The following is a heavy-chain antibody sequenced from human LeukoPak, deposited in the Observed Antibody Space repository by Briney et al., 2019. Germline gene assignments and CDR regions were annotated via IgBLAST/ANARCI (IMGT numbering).Heavy chain of an antibody. D-gene: IGHD5-18*01. J-gene: IGHJ4*02. Sequence: PSETLSLTCNVSGGSMRSYYWSWIRQSPGKGLEWIGYIYYGGSTNYNPSLTSRVAISVDTSKNQFSLNLSSVTAADTAVYYRARHTTGMARFDYWGQGTLVTVSS. CDR3: ARHTTGMARFDY. CDR1: GGSMRSYY. V-gene: IGHV4-59*08. CDR2: IYYGGST.